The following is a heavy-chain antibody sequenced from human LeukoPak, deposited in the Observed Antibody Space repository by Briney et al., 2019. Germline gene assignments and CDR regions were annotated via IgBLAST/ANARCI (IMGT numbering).Heavy chain of an antibody. CDR1: GGSFSGYY. J-gene: IGHJ5*02. CDR3: AREVRYYYGSGSYRRPLDP. CDR2: INHSGST. D-gene: IGHD3-10*01. V-gene: IGHV4-34*01. Sequence: PSETLSLTCAVYGGSFSGYYWSWIRQPPGKGLEWIGEINHSGSTNYNPSLKSRVTISVDTSKNQFSLKLSSVTAADTAVYYCAREVRYYYGSGSYRRPLDPWGQGTLVTVSS.